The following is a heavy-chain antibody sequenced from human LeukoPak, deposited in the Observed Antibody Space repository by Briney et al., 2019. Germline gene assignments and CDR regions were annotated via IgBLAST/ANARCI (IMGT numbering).Heavy chain of an antibody. CDR3: AKDPRRYSRTGGYFDY. J-gene: IGHJ4*02. V-gene: IGHV3-66*02. D-gene: IGHD6-13*01. CDR2: IYSGGRT. Sequence: PGGSLRLSCAASGFTVSRNYMSWVRQAPGKGLEWVSVIYSGGRTYYSDSVKGRFTISRDNSKNTLYLQMISLRTEDTAVYYCAKDPRRYSRTGGYFDYWGQGTLVTVSS. CDR1: GFTVSRNY.